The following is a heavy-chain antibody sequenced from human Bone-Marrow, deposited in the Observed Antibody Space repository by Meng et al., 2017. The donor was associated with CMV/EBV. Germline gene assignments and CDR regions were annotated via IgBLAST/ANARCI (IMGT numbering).Heavy chain of an antibody. CDR2: IIPILGIA. CDR3: ARDQDSVVVVSANHYYYGMDV. Sequence: SVKVSCKASGGTFSTYFISWVRQAPGQGLEWMGRIIPILGIANYAQKFQGRVTITADRSTSTAYMELSSLRSEDTAVYYCARDQDSVVVVSANHYYYGMDVWGQGTTVTVSS. CDR1: GGTFSTYF. J-gene: IGHJ6*02. V-gene: IGHV1-69*04. D-gene: IGHD2-15*01.